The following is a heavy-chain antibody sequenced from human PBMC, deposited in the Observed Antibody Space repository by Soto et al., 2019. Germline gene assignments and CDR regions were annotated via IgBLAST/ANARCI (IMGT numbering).Heavy chain of an antibody. D-gene: IGHD3-22*01. CDR3: ARFYYDSSGYLPSPYYYYYGMDV. J-gene: IGHJ6*02. CDR1: GFTFSSYW. V-gene: IGHV3-7*04. Sequence: GGSLRLSFAASGFTFSSYWMSWVRQAPGKGQEWVANIKQDGSEKYYVDSVKGRFTISRDNAKNSLYLQMNSLRAEDTAVYYCARFYYDSSGYLPSPYYYYYGMDVWGQGTTVTV. CDR2: IKQDGSEK.